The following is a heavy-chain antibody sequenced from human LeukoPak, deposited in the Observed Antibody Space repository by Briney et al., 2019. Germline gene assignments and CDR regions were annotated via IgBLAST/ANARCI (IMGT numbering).Heavy chain of an antibody. CDR1: GYTFTSYG. CDR3: ARGSPDGYSSGWYVYYYYYMDV. V-gene: IGHV1-18*01. D-gene: IGHD6-19*01. Sequence: ASVKVSCKASGYTFTSYGISWVRQAPGQGLEWMGWISAYNGNTNYAQKLQGRVTMTTDTSTSTAYMELRSLRSDDTAVYYCARGSPDGYSSGWYVYYYYYMDVWGKGTTVTVSS. CDR2: ISAYNGNT. J-gene: IGHJ6*03.